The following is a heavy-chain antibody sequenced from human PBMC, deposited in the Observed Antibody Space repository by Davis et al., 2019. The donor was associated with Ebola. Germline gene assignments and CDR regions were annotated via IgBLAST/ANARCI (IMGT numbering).Heavy chain of an antibody. J-gene: IGHJ4*02. CDR2: IKSKTDGGTT. CDR3: TTGQGAN. Sequence: PGGSLRLSCAAFRLSVTNTWMSWVRQAPGKGLEWVGRIKSKTDGGTTDYAAPVKGRFTISRDDSKNTLYLQMNSLETEDTAVYYCTTGQGANWGQGTLVTVSS. V-gene: IGHV3-15*01. CDR1: RLSVTNTW.